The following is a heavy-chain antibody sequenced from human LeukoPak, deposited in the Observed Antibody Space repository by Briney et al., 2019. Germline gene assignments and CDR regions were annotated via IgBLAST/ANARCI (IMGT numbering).Heavy chain of an antibody. V-gene: IGHV4-38-2*02. D-gene: IGHD6-13*01. CDR1: GGSISGYY. J-gene: IGHJ1*01. Sequence: SETLSLTYTVSGGSISGYYWGWIRQPPGKGLEWIGSIYHSGSTYYNPSLKSRVTISVDTSKNQFSLKLSSVTAADTAVYYCASYILTSIAAAGPPLAEYFQHWGQGTLVTVSS. CDR3: ASYILTSIAAAGPPLAEYFQH. CDR2: IYHSGST.